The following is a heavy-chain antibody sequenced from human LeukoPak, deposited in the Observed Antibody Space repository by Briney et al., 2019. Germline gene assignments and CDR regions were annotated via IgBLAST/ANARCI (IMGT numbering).Heavy chain of an antibody. CDR3: ARGLTIYDILTAYYTFPYFDY. J-gene: IGHJ4*02. V-gene: IGHV4-59*01. CDR1: GGSMSSYY. D-gene: IGHD3-9*01. CDR2: IYYSGST. Sequence: SETLSLTCSVSGGSMSSYYWSWIRQPPGKGLEWIGYIYYSGSTNYNPSLKSRVTISVDTSKNQFSLNLSCVTAADTAVYYCARGLTIYDILTAYYTFPYFDYWGQGTLVTVSS.